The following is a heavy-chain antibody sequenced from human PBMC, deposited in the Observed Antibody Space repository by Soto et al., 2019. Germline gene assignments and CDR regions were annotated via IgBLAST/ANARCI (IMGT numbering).Heavy chain of an antibody. CDR3: AREKDYDIVTVYKRAGGLDY. Sequence: QVQLVQSGAEVKKPGASVKVSCKASGYSFTGYFIHWVRQAPGQGLEWMGWINPNTGVTKYAQEFQGRVTMTRDTSITTAYMELSSLRSDDTAVYYCAREKDYDIVTVYKRAGGLDYWGQGTQVSVSS. CDR2: INPNTGVT. CDR1: GYSFTGYF. D-gene: IGHD3-9*01. V-gene: IGHV1-2*02. J-gene: IGHJ4*02.